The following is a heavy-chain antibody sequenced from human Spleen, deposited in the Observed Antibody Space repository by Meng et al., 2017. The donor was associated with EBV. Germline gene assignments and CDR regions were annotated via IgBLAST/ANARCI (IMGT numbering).Heavy chain of an antibody. J-gene: IGHJ4*02. CDR3: ARHTGDFDY. CDR1: GASISDSSAY. Sequence: LQLPESGPRLGRPSGTLSLTCGVSGASISDSSAYWGWIRQSPRKGLEWIGTISSSGSTFYNPSLESRLTLSVDTTENHFALKLTSVTAADTAMYYCARHTGDFDYWGQGALVTVSS. D-gene: IGHD2-8*02. V-gene: IGHV4-39*01. CDR2: ISSSGST.